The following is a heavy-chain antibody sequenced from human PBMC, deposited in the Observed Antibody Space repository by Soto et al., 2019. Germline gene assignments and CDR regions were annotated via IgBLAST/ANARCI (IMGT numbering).Heavy chain of an antibody. CDR3: AKALGELSPESYDY. J-gene: IGHJ4*02. D-gene: IGHD3-16*02. Sequence: QVQLVESGGGVVQPGRSRRLSCAASGFSFSSFGMHWVRQAPGKGLEWVAFNSYDGSNKYYADSVKGRFTISRDSSEKTLYLQMNSLRPEDTAVYYCAKALGELSPESYDYWGQGTLVTVSS. CDR2: NSYDGSNK. CDR1: GFSFSSFG. V-gene: IGHV3-30*18.